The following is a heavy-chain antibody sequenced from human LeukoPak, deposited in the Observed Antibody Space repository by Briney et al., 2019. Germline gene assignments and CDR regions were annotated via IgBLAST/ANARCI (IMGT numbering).Heavy chain of an antibody. CDR2: IIPILGIA. D-gene: IGHD3-10*01. J-gene: IGHJ4*02. CDR3: ASRMVRGVIITDY. CDR1: GGTFSSYA. V-gene: IGHV1-69*04. Sequence: ASVKVSCKASGGTFSSYAISWVRQAPGQGLEWMGRIIPILGIANYAQKFQGRVTITADKSMSTAYMELSSLRSEDTAVYYCASRMVRGVIITDYWGQGTLVTVSS.